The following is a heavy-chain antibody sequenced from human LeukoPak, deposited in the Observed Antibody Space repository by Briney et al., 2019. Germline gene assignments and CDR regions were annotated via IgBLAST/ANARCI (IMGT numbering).Heavy chain of an antibody. D-gene: IGHD2-21*02. CDR3: ARLLVGTLYYFDY. CDR2: IYYSGST. J-gene: IGHJ4*02. CDR1: GGSISSGSYY. V-gene: IGHV4-39*01. Sequence: PSETLSLTCTVSGGSISSGSYYWSWIRQPPGKGLEWIGSIYYSGSTYYNPSLKSRVTISVDTSKNQFSLKLSSVTAADTAVYYCARLLVGTLYYFDYWGQGTLVTVSS.